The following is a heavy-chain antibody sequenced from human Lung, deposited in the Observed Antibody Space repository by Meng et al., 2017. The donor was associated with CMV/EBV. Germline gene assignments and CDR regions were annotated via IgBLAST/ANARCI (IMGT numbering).Heavy chain of an antibody. D-gene: IGHD2-8*01. Sequence: SLQITCTDSGFTFPTYSLHWVRQAPGKGLEWVAVMSYDWSNEYYADSVKGRFTISRDNSKNKMYFQMNSLKAEDTSVYYCARDSEGSNGSGRSPYYFDFWGRGTLVTVSS. CDR2: MSYDWSNE. V-gene: IGHV3-30-3*01. J-gene: IGHJ4*02. CDR3: ARDSEGSNGSGRSPYYFDF. CDR1: GFTFPTYS.